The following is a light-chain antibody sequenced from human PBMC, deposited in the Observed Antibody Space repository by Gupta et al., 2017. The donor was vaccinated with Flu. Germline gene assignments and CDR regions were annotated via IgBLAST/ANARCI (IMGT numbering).Light chain of an antibody. Sequence: QSALTQPPSASGSPGQSVTISCTGTSSDIGGYNYVSWYQQHPGKAPKLMMYEVSKRPSGVPDRFSGSKSGNTASLTVSGLQAEDEADDYCSSYAGSNMGVFGGGTKLTVL. CDR2: EVS. J-gene: IGLJ2*01. CDR3: SSYAGSNMGV. V-gene: IGLV2-8*01. CDR1: SSDIGGYNY.